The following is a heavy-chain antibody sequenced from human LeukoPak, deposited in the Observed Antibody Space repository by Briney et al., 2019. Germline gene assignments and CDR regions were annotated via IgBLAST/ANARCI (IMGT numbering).Heavy chain of an antibody. Sequence: ASVKVSCKASGYTFTGYYIHWVRQAPGQGLEWMGWINPTSFGTKYEQKFQGRVTMTRDTSISTDCMELSDLRSDDTAVYYCARFRGSGWYSFDLWGQGTLVTVSS. J-gene: IGHJ5*02. D-gene: IGHD6-19*01. V-gene: IGHV1-2*02. CDR1: GYTFTGYY. CDR2: INPTSFGT. CDR3: ARFRGSGWYSFDL.